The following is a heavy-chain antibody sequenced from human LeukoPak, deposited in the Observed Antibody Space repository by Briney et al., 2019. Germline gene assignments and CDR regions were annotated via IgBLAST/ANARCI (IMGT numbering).Heavy chain of an antibody. J-gene: IGHJ5*02. D-gene: IGHD4-17*01. CDR2: IPYDGSEK. CDR1: ASTFSSYG. V-gene: IGHV3-30*18. CDR3: AKTDYGDSFWFDH. Sequence: GGSLRLSCAASASTFSSYGMHCVRQAPGNGLEWDGGIPYDGSEKYYADSVKGRFTISRDNSKNTLYLQLNSLTTEDTAVYYCAKTDYGDSFWFDHWGQGSLVTVSS.